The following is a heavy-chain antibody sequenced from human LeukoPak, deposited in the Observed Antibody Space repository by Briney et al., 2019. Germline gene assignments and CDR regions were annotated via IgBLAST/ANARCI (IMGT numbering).Heavy chain of an antibody. Sequence: SETLSLTCTVSGGSISSGGYYWSWIRQHPGKGLEWIGYIYYSGSTYYNPSLKSRVTISVDTSKNQFSLKLSSVTAADTAAYYCARVFRMATTLDCWGQGTLVTVSS. J-gene: IGHJ4*02. CDR1: GGSISSGGYY. CDR3: ARVFRMATTLDC. V-gene: IGHV4-31*03. CDR2: IYYSGST. D-gene: IGHD5-12*01.